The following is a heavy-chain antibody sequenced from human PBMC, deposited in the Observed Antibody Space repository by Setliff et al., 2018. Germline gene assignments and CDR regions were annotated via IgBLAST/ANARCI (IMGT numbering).Heavy chain of an antibody. Sequence: ASETLSLTCTVPGGSISSGSYYWGWIRQPAGKGLEWIGHIYTSGNTDYSPSLKSRVTISVDTSKNQFSLKLSSVTAADTAVYYCARNRLLIAVDQGFDPWGQGTLVTVSS. D-gene: IGHD6-19*01. CDR2: IYTSGNT. J-gene: IGHJ5*02. V-gene: IGHV4-61*09. CDR3: ARNRLLIAVDQGFDP. CDR1: GGSISSGSYY.